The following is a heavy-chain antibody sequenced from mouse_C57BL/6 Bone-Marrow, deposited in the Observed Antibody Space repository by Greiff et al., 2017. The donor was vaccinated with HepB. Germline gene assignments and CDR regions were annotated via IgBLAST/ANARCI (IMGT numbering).Heavy chain of an antibody. J-gene: IGHJ1*03. Sequence: VQLQQPGAELVKPGASVKISCKASGYAFSSYWMNWVKQRPGKGLEWIGQIYPGDGDTNYNGKFKGKATLTVDKSSSTAYMQLSSLTSEDSAVYFCAGYYECPCWYCDVWGTGTTVTVSS. V-gene: IGHV1-80*01. CDR1: GYAFSSYW. CDR2: IYPGDGDT. CDR3: AGYYECPCWYCDV. D-gene: IGHD2-4*01.